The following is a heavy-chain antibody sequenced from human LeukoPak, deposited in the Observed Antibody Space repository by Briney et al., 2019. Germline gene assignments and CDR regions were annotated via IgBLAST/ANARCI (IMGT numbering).Heavy chain of an antibody. CDR2: INAGNGNT. CDR3: ARGLAGGWYPQSSYYYYYYMDV. J-gene: IGHJ6*03. V-gene: IGHV1-3*01. Sequence: ASVKVSCKASGYTFTSYAMHWVRQAPGQRLEWMGWINAGNGNTKYSQKFQGRVTVTRDTSASTAYMELRSLRSDDTAVYYCARGLAGGWYPQSSYYYYYYMDVWGKGTTVTVSS. D-gene: IGHD6-19*01. CDR1: GYTFTSYA.